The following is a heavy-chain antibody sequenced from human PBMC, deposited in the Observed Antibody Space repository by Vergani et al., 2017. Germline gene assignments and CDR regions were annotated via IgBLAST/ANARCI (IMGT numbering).Heavy chain of an antibody. D-gene: IGHD6-19*01. CDR3: AKDRDSSGWSALYYYYGMDV. CDR1: GFTFSSYA. Sequence: EVQLLESGGGLVQPGGSLRLSCAASGFTFSSYAMSWVRQAPGKGLEWVSAISGSGGSTYYADSVKGRFTISRDNSKNTLYLQMNSLRAEDTAVYYCAKDRDSSGWSALYYYYGMDVWGQGTTVTVSS. CDR2: ISGSGGST. V-gene: IGHV3-23*01. J-gene: IGHJ6*02.